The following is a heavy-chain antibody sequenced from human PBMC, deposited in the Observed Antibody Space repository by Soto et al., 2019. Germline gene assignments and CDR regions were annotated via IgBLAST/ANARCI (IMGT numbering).Heavy chain of an antibody. Sequence: SETLSLTCTVSGGSISSYYWSWIRQPPGKGLEWIGYIYHSGSTIYNPSLKSRVTISGDTSKNHFFLKLTSVTAADTAVYYCAIVCGVGAQSGRGADIWGQGTMVTVSS. CDR2: IYHSGST. CDR1: GGSISSYY. J-gene: IGHJ3*02. V-gene: IGHV4-59*01. CDR3: AIVCGVGAQSGRGADI. D-gene: IGHD1-26*01.